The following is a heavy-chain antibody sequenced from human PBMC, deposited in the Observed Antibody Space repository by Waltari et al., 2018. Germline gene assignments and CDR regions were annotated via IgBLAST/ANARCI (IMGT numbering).Heavy chain of an antibody. D-gene: IGHD2-2*01. CDR2: IFSNDEK. V-gene: IGHV2-26*01. J-gene: IGHJ4*02. Sequence: VTLQESGPVLVTPTETLTLTCTVSVFSLSNAIMGVSSIRPPPWKPLNSLAHIFSNDEKSDSTSLKSRLTISKDTSKSQVVLTMTNMDPVDTATYYGARIPHDCSSTSCYGTFDYWGQGTLVTVSS. CDR3: ARIPHDCSSTSCYGTFDY. CDR1: VFSLSNAIMG.